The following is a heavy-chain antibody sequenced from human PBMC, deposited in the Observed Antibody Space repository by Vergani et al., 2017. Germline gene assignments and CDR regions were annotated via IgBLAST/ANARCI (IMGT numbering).Heavy chain of an antibody. CDR2: ISAGGEST. J-gene: IGHJ4*02. CDR3: AKKWRTNEEVDS. V-gene: IGHV3-23*01. D-gene: IGHD1-1*01. CDR1: GFIFSDYG. Sequence: EVQLLESGGGLVQPGRSLRLSCAGSGFIFSDYGMTWVRQAPGRGLEWVSAISAGGESTFYADSVKGRFIISRDNSKNTVYLQMKSLRAEDTAVYYCAKKWRTNEEVDSWGQGTLVTVSS.